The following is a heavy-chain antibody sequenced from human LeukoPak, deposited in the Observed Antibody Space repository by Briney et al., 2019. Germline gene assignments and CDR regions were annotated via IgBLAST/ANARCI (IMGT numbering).Heavy chain of an antibody. CDR3: ARARAVFGVVIMQLNDY. D-gene: IGHD3-3*01. Sequence: ASVKVSCTASGYTFGSYGVSWVRQAPGQGLEWMGWISAYNGNTNYAQKLQGRVTMTTDTSTSTAYMELRSLRSDDTAVYYCARARAVFGVVIMQLNDYWGQGTLVTVSS. V-gene: IGHV1-18*01. J-gene: IGHJ4*02. CDR2: ISAYNGNT. CDR1: GYTFGSYG.